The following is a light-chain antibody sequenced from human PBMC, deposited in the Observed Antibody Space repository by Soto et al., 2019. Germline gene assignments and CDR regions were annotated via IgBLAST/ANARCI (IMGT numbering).Light chain of an antibody. Sequence: AIQMTQSPSSLSASVGDRVTITCRASQGSRNELWWYQQRPGKAPKLLIYAAFHLESGVPSRFSVRCSGTDFTLTISSLRPEDFATDYCLRQSNYPRTFGQGTKVEI. J-gene: IGKJ1*01. CDR3: LRQSNYPRT. CDR1: QGSRNE. V-gene: IGKV1-6*01. CDR2: AAF.